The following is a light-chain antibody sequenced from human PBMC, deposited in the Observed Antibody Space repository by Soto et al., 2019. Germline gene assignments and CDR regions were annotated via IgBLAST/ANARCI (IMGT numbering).Light chain of an antibody. J-gene: IGKJ5*01. CDR3: QQYKNWPPIT. V-gene: IGKV3-15*01. CDR1: QSADSK. CDR2: DAS. Sequence: EIVMTQSPATLSVSPGERATLSCRASQSADSKLAWYQQKPGQAPRLLIYDASTRATGFPARFSGSGSGTEFTLTISSLQSEDFAVYYCQQYKNWPPITFGQGTRLEIK.